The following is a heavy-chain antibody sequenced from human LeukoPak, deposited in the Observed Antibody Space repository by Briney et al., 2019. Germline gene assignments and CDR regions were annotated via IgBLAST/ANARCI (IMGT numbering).Heavy chain of an antibody. CDR3: ATVAYDSSGWYYFDY. V-gene: IGHV1-24*01. CDR2: FDPEDGET. J-gene: IGHJ4*02. CDR1: GYTLTELS. Sequence: ASVKVSCKVSGYTLTELSMHWVRQAPGKGLEWMGGFDPEDGETIYAQKFQGRVTMTEDTSTDTAYMELSSLRSEDTAVYYCATVAYDSSGWYYFDYWGQGTLVTVSS. D-gene: IGHD3-22*01.